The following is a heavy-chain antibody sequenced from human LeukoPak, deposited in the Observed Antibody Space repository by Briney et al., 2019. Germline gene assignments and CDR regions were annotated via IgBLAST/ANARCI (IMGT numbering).Heavy chain of an antibody. J-gene: IGHJ5*02. CDR3: ARVSYYCSGGSCYRNSVYNWFDP. CDR2: INHSGST. Sequence: PGGSLRLSCAASGFTFSSQAMSWVRQAPGKGLEWIGEINHSGSTNYNPSLKSRVTISVDTSKNQFSLKLSSVTAADTAVYYCARVSYYCSGGSCYRNSVYNWFDPWGQGTLVTVSS. V-gene: IGHV4-34*01. CDR1: GFTFSSQA. D-gene: IGHD2-15*01.